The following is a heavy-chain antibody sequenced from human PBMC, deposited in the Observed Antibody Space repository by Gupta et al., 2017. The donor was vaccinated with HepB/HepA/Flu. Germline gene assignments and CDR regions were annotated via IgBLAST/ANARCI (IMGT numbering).Heavy chain of an antibody. J-gene: IGHJ4*02. D-gene: IGHD2-2*01. CDR1: GYTFIGYY. CDR2: INPKSGGT. CDR3: ARVPSLVVSGGIPDYFDY. V-gene: IGHV1-2*02. Sequence: QVLLVQSGAEVQKPGASVKVSCKTSGYTFIGYYLHWVRQAPGQGPEWMGWINPKSGGTDYAQKFQGRVTVTRDTSISTVYMELTRLRSDDTAMYYCARVPSLVVSGGIPDYFDYWGQGTLVTVSS.